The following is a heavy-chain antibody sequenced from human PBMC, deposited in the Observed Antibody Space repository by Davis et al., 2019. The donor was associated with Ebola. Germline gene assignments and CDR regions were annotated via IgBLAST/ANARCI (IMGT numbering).Heavy chain of an antibody. J-gene: IGHJ6*02. V-gene: IGHV3-9*01. Sequence: SLKISCAASGFTFDDYAMHWVRQAPGEGLEWVSGISWNSGSIGYADSVKGRFTISRDNAKNSLYLQMNSLRAEDTALYYCAKETYYYYGMDVWGQGTTVTVS. CDR3: AKETYYYYGMDV. CDR2: ISWNSGSI. CDR1: GFTFDDYA.